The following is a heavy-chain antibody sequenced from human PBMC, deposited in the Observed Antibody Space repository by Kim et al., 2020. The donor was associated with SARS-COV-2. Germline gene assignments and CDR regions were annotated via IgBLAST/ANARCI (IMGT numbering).Heavy chain of an antibody. J-gene: IGHJ4*02. D-gene: IGHD3-10*01. Sequence: SVKGRFTISRDNAKNSLYLQMNSLRAEDTAVYYCARDFDWYYYGSGSLDYWGQGTLVTVSS. V-gene: IGHV3-48*03. CDR3: ARDFDWYYYGSGSLDY.